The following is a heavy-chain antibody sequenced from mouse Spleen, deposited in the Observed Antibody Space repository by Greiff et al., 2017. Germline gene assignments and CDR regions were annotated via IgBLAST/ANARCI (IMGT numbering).Heavy chain of an antibody. D-gene: IGHD1-1*01. CDR1: GFTFSSYA. CDR2: ISSGGSYT. Sequence: EVQLVESGGGLVKPGGSLKLSCAASGFTFSSYAMSWVRQTPEKRLEWVATISSGGSYTYYPDSVKGRFTISRDNAKNTLYLQMSSLRSEDTAMYYCARQGSSYDAMDYWGQGTSVTVSS. V-gene: IGHV5-9-3*01. CDR3: ARQGSSYDAMDY. J-gene: IGHJ4*01.